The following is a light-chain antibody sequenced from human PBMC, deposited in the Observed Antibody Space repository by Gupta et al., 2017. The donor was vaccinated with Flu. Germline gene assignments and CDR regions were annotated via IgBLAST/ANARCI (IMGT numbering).Light chain of an antibody. J-gene: IGLJ2*01. CDR1: KLGDKY. V-gene: IGLV3-1*01. CDR2: QDK. CDR3: QAWDSNVQVA. Sequence: SHELTQPPSVSVPPGQPASITCSGDKLGDKYVCWYQQKPGQSPVLVIYQDKKSPSGIHERFSGSNSGKTATMTISGTQTMDEADYYCQAWDSNVQVAFGGGTKLTVL.